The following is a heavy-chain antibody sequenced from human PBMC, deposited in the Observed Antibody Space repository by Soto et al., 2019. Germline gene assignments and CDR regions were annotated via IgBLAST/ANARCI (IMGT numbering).Heavy chain of an antibody. CDR3: ARALYGSGKTFDY. V-gene: IGHV4-34*01. CDR1: GGSFSGYY. D-gene: IGHD3-10*01. CDR2: INHSGST. Sequence: SETLSLTCAVYGGSFSGYYWSWIRQPPGKGLEWIGEINHSGSTNYNPSLKSRVTISVDTSMNQFSLKLSSVTAADTAVYYCARALYGSGKTFDYWGQGTLVTVSS. J-gene: IGHJ4*02.